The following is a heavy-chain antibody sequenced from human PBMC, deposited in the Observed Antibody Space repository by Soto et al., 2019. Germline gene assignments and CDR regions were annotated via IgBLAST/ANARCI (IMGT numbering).Heavy chain of an antibody. V-gene: IGHV3-23*01. CDR1: GFTFSSYA. J-gene: IGHJ4*02. D-gene: IGHD6-19*01. Sequence: GGSLRLSCAASGFTFSSYAMSWVRQAPGKGLEWISAISGSGGSTYYADSVKGRFTISRDNSKNTLYLQMNSLRAEDTAVYYCAKEGEYSSGWDNFDYWGQGTLVTVSS. CDR2: ISGSGGST. CDR3: AKEGEYSSGWDNFDY.